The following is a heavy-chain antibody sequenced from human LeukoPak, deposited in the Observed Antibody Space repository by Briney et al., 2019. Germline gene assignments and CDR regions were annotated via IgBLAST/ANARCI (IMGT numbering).Heavy chain of an antibody. Sequence: ASVKVSCKTSGYTFSDYDINWVRQATGQGLEWMGWMNPNSGNTGYAQKFQGRVTMTRDTSMRTAYMELSSLRSEDTAVYYCTRGMIRGVQGPWGQGTLATVSS. CDR3: TRGMIRGVQGP. CDR1: GYTFSDYD. CDR2: MNPNSGNT. J-gene: IGHJ5*02. D-gene: IGHD3-10*01. V-gene: IGHV1-8*01.